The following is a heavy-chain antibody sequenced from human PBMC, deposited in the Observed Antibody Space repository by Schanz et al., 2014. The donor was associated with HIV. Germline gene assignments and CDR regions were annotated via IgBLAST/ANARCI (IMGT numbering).Heavy chain of an antibody. CDR3: ARSETIAARPVWYFDL. Sequence: QVQLVQSGAGVKKPGASVKVSCKASGYTFTTYYMHWVRQAPGQGLEWMGIINPSGGSTSYAQKFQGRVTMTRDTSTSTVYMQLSSLRSEDTAVYYCARSETIAARPVWYFDLWGRGTLVTVSS. D-gene: IGHD6-6*01. CDR2: INPSGGST. V-gene: IGHV1-46*01. J-gene: IGHJ2*01. CDR1: GYTFTTYY.